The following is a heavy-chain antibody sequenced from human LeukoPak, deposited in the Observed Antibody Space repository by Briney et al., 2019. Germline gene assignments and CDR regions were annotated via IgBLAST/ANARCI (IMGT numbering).Heavy chain of an antibody. D-gene: IGHD3-16*01. V-gene: IGHV3-7*01. CDR1: GFTVDTYW. CDR2: IKEDGTRK. J-gene: IGHJ4*02. Sequence: PGGSLRLSCVASGFTVDTYWMSWVRQAPGKGLDWVAHIKEDGTRKYYVDSVRGRFTISRDNAKNSLSLQMNSLRVEDTAVFYCVAWGSLVVWGQGTLVTVSS. CDR3: VAWGSLVV.